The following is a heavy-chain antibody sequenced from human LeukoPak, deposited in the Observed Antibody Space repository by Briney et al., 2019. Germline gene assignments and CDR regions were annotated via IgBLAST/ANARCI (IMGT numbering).Heavy chain of an antibody. CDR2: IYYSGNT. CDR1: GGSINSYY. D-gene: IGHD5-18*01. V-gene: IGHV4-59*08. J-gene: IGHJ3*02. Sequence: SETLSLTCAVFGGSINSYYWSWIRQPPGKGLEWIGYIYYSGNTNYNPSLKSRVTISVDTSKNQFSLKLSSVTAADTAVYYCARGYSYGFRGVRAFDIWGQGTMVTVSS. CDR3: ARGYSYGFRGVRAFDI.